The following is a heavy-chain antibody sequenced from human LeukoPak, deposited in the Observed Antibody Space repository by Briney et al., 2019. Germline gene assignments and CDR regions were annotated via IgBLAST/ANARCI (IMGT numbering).Heavy chain of an antibody. Sequence: GSLRLSCAASGFNFGSYAMTWVRQAPGKGLEWVSGVSDSGDFTYYADSVKGRFTISRDNSKNTLYLQMNSLRAEDTAVYYCARAMIYGSGSYYLFDWGQGTLVTVSS. J-gene: IGHJ4*02. D-gene: IGHD3-10*01. CDR2: VSDSGDFT. CDR3: ARAMIYGSGSYYLFD. V-gene: IGHV3-23*01. CDR1: GFNFGSYA.